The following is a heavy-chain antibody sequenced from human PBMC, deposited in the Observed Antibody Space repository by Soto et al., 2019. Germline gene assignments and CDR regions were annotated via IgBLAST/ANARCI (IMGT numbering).Heavy chain of an antibody. V-gene: IGHV4-59*01. J-gene: IGHJ5*02. D-gene: IGHD2-2*01. Sequence: PSETLSLTCTVSGGSISSYYWSWIRQPPGKGLEWIGYIYYSGSTNYNPSLKSRVTISVGTSKNQFSLKLSSVTAADTAVYYCARERHYCSSTSCYYSWFDPWGQGTLVTVSS. CDR3: ARERHYCSSTSCYYSWFDP. CDR1: GGSISSYY. CDR2: IYYSGST.